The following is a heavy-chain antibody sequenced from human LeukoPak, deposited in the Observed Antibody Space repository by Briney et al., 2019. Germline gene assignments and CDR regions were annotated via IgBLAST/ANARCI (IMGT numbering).Heavy chain of an antibody. J-gene: IGHJ5*02. CDR1: GFTFSHYE. CDR3: TVTLSRDWFDP. V-gene: IGHV3-48*03. D-gene: IGHD2-21*02. Sequence: GGSLRLSCAASGFTFSHYEMNWVRQAPGKGLEWVSYISSGGSTIYYADSVRGRFTISRDNAKNSLYLQMNSLRAEDTAVYFCTVTLSRDWFDPWGQGTLVTVSS. CDR2: ISSGGSTI.